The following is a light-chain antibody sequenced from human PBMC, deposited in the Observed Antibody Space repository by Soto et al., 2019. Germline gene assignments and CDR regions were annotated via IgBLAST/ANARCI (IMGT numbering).Light chain of an antibody. Sequence: DIQMTQSPSTLSASVGDRVTITCRASQNIGNWLAWYQQKPGKTPDLLIYDASSLESGVPLRFSGSGSGTEFTLTFSSLQTDDSATYYCQQYNDEPLTFGQGTKVEIK. CDR3: QQYNDEPLT. V-gene: IGKV1-5*01. CDR2: DAS. J-gene: IGKJ1*01. CDR1: QNIGNW.